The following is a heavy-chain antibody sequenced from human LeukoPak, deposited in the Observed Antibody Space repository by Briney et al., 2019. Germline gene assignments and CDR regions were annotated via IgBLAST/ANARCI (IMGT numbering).Heavy chain of an antibody. J-gene: IGHJ4*02. CDR2: ISYNGHYE. CDR1: GFTFSNFG. D-gene: IGHD1-26*01. CDR3: VRGGSPPTSTWSLDE. V-gene: IGHV3-30*03. Sequence: GGSLRLSCVASGFTFSNFGAHWVRQAPGKGLEWVAVISYNGHYEYYGESVKGRFTISRDNSKNTVSLQMDNLRIEDTAVYYCVRGGSPPTSTWSLDEWGQGTLVSVSS.